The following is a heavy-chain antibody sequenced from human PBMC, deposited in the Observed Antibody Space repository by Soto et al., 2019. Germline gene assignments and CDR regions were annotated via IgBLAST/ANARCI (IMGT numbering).Heavy chain of an antibody. V-gene: IGHV4-59*01. CDR3: ARVIEGYYYMDV. Sequence: SETLSLTCTVSGGSISSYYWSWIRQPPGKGLEWIGYIYYSGSTNYNPSLESRVTISVDTSKNQCSLKLSPVTAADTAVYYCARVIEGYYYMDVWGQGTTVTVSS. CDR2: IYYSGST. CDR1: GGSISSYY. J-gene: IGHJ6*03.